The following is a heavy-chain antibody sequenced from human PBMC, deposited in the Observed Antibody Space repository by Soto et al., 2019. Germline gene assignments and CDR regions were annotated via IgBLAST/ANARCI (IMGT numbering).Heavy chain of an antibody. J-gene: IGHJ6*03. V-gene: IGHV5-10-1*01. D-gene: IGHD3-3*01. Sequence: PGESLKISCKGSGYSFTSYWVSWVRQMPGKGLEWMGRIDPSDSYTNYSPSFQGHVTISADKSISTAYLQWSSLKASDTAMYYCARHSPAPYYDYWSGYPAFYMDVWGKGTTVTVSS. CDR3: ARHSPAPYYDYWSGYPAFYMDV. CDR1: GYSFTSYW. CDR2: IDPSDSYT.